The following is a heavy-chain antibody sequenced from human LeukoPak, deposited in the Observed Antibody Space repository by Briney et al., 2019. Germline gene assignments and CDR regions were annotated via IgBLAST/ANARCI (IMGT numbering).Heavy chain of an antibody. CDR1: GYTLTELS. J-gene: IGHJ6*02. V-gene: IGHV7-4-1*02. Sequence: ASVKVSCKVSGYTLTELSMHWVRQAPGKGLEWMGWINTNTGNPTYAQGFTGRFVFSLDTSVSTEYLQISSLKAEDTAVYYCARDTDKTIYYYGMDVWGQGTTVTVSS. CDR2: INTNTGNP. D-gene: IGHD1-7*01. CDR3: ARDTDKTIYYYGMDV.